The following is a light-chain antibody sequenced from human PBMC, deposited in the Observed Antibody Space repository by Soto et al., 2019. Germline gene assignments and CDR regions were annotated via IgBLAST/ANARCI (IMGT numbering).Light chain of an antibody. V-gene: IGKV3-11*01. Sequence: EIVLTQSPATLSLSPGERATLSCRASQSVGSFLSWYQQQSGQAPRLLIYDASNRAPGIPARFSGSGSGTGFAITISSLEPEDFAVYYCQHRSKWLGTFGPGTKVDIK. CDR3: QHRSKWLGT. J-gene: IGKJ3*01. CDR1: QSVGSF. CDR2: DAS.